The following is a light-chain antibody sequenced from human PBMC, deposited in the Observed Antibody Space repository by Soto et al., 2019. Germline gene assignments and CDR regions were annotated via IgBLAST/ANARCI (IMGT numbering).Light chain of an antibody. Sequence: EIGMTQSPATLSVSPGERATLSCRASQSVSSNFAWYQQKPGQAPRLLIYGASTRATGIPARLSGSGSGTEFTLTISSLQSEDFAVYYCQQYNNWPLTFGGGTKVEIK. CDR3: QQYNNWPLT. J-gene: IGKJ4*01. CDR1: QSVSSN. V-gene: IGKV3-15*01. CDR2: GAS.